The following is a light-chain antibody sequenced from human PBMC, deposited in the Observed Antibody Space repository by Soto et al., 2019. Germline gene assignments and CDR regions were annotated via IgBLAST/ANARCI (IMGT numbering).Light chain of an antibody. V-gene: IGKV3-15*01. CDR1: QSVSIN. J-gene: IGKJ5*01. CDR2: GAS. CDR3: QQYNIWPLT. Sequence: EILMTQSPAALAVSPWERATLSCRASQSVSINLAWYQQKPGQAPRLLISGASIRATGIPARFSGSGSGTEFTLTISSLQSEDFAVYYCQQYNIWPLTFGQGTRLEI.